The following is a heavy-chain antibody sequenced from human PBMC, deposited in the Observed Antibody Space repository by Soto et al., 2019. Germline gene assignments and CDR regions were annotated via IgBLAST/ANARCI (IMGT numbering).Heavy chain of an antibody. CDR1: GYTFTGYY. CDR3: ARVSIGFRYGIAALPDY. V-gene: IGHV1-2*02. J-gene: IGHJ4*02. Sequence: ASVKVSCKASGYTFTGYYMHWVRQAPGQGLEWMGWINPNSGGTNYAQKFQGRVTMTRDTSISTAYMELSRLRSDDTAVYYCARVSIGFRYGIAALPDYWGQGTLVTVSS. D-gene: IGHD6-13*01. CDR2: INPNSGGT.